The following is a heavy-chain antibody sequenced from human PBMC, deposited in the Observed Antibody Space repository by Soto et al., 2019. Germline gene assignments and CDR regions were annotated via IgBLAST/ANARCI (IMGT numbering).Heavy chain of an antibody. CDR1: GITFSNYV. V-gene: IGHV3-23*01. J-gene: IGHJ4*02. CDR2: ISGSGTST. Sequence: EVQLLESGGGLVQPGGSLRLSCAASGITFSNYVLSWVRQAPGKGLEWVSSISGSGTSTYYADSVKGRFTISRDTSKSTLYLHMSSLRADDTALYYCAKEAGGGAAMVTSYFDYWGQGTLVTVSS. D-gene: IGHD5-18*01. CDR3: AKEAGGGAAMVTSYFDY.